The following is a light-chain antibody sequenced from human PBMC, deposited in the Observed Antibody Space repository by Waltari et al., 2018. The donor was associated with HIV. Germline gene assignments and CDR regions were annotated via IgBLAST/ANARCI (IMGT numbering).Light chain of an antibody. V-gene: IGLV1-40*01. J-gene: IGLJ2*01. CDR3: QSYDSNLSGL. CDR1: SSNIGAGYD. CDR2: GNS. Sequence: QSELTPPPSVSAAPGQRVTISCTGSSSNIGAGYDVNWYQQVPGRAPKVVIYGNSNRPSGVSDRFAVSKSSSAASLVITGLQSEDEADYCCQSYDSNLSGLFGGGTKVTVL.